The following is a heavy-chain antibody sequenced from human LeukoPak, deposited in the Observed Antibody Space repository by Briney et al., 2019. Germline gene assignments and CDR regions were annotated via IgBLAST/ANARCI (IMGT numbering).Heavy chain of an antibody. V-gene: IGHV4-39*01. CDR3: ARGTRRWLHNWHY. D-gene: IGHD4-23*01. Sequence: SETLSLTCTVSGGSISSSSYYWGWIRQPPGKGLEWIGSIYYSGSTYYNPSLKSRVTISVDTSKNQFSLKLSSVTAADTAVYYCARGTRRWLHNWHYWGQGTLVTVSS. CDR1: GGSISSSSYY. CDR2: IYYSGST. J-gene: IGHJ4*02.